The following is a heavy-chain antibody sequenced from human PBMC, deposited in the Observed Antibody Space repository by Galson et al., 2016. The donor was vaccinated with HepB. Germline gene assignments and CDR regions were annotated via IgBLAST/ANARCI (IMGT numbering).Heavy chain of an antibody. CDR3: AKGSHGTSAFPRVFDP. CDR2: IGGSAIST. J-gene: IGHJ5*02. V-gene: IGHV3-23*01. CDR1: GFTSDNYA. D-gene: IGHD2-2*01. Sequence: SLRLSCASSGFTSDNYAMSWVRQAPGKGLEWVSSIGGSAISTYYGDSMKGRFTISRDNSKNTLYLQMSSLTAEDTAIYYCAKGSHGTSAFPRVFDPWGQGTLVIVTA.